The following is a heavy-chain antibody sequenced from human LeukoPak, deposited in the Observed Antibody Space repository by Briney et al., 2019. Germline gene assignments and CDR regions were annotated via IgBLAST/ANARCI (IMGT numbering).Heavy chain of an antibody. V-gene: IGHV1-24*01. CDR2: FDPEDGET. J-gene: IGHJ4*02. Sequence: ASVKVSCKVSGYTLTESSMHWVRQAPGKGLEWMGGFDPEDGETIYAQKFQGRVTMTEDTSTDTAYMELSSLRSEDTAVYYCATDLLLRQEVRPTGYWGQGTLVTVSS. CDR1: GYTLTESS. D-gene: IGHD1-26*01. CDR3: ATDLLLRQEVRPTGY.